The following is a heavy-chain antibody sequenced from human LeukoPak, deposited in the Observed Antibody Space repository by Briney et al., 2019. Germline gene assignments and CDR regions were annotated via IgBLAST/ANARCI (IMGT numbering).Heavy chain of an antibody. V-gene: IGHV3-23*01. Sequence: GSLGLSCAASGFTFSSYAMSWVRQAPGKGLEWVSAISGSGGSTYYADSVKGRFTISRDNSKNTLYLQMNSLRAEDTAVYYCARGEASLGYFDYWGQGTLVTVSS. D-gene: IGHD1-26*01. CDR2: ISGSGGST. CDR3: ARGEASLGYFDY. J-gene: IGHJ4*02. CDR1: GFTFSSYA.